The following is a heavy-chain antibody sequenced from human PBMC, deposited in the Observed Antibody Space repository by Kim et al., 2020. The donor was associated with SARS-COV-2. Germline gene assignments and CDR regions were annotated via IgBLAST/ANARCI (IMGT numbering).Heavy chain of an antibody. Sequence: GGSLRLSCAASGFTFSSYAMHWVRQAPGKGLEWVAVISYDGSNKYYADSVKGRFTISRDNSKNTLYLQMNSLRPEDTAVYYCARPGSGSYYSQLDYWGQGALVTVSS. D-gene: IGHD3-10*01. CDR1: GFTFSSYA. J-gene: IGHJ4*02. CDR2: ISYDGSNK. V-gene: IGHV3-30*04. CDR3: ARPGSGSYYSQLDY.